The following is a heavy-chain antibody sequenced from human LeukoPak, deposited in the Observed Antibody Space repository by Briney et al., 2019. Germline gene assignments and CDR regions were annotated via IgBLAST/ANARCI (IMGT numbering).Heavy chain of an antibody. CDR2: IYYSGSA. CDR1: GGSVSSGSYY. Sequence: SETLSLTCTVSGGSVSSGSYYWSWIRQPPGKGLEWIGYIYYSGSAKYNPSLKSRVTISVDTSKNQFSLKLTSVTVADTAVYYCARGFGDRGLSWFDPWGQGTLVTVSS. D-gene: IGHD3-10*01. CDR3: ARGFGDRGLSWFDP. J-gene: IGHJ5*02. V-gene: IGHV4-61*01.